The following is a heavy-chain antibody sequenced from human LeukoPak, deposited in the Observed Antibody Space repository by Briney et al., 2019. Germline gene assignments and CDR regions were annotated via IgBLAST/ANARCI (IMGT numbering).Heavy chain of an antibody. CDR3: VKNGRSWSPRFDP. D-gene: IGHD6-13*01. V-gene: IGHV3-23*01. CDR2: PSGSGGSR. Sequence: GGSLRLSCAASEFTLSSYWMTWVRQAPGKALDWLSPPSGSGGSRYYAGCVRGRFTISRDNSENTMYLQMNSLRAEDTAIYYCVKNGRSWSPRFDPWGQGTLVTVSS. CDR1: EFTLSSYW. J-gene: IGHJ5*02.